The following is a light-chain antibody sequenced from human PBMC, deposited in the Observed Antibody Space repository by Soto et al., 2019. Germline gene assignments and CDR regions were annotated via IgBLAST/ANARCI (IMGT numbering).Light chain of an antibody. J-gene: IGLJ2*01. Sequence: QSALTQPASVSGSPGQSITISCTGTSSDIGAYNFVSWYQQHPGKAPELMLYDVNIRPSGVSNRFSGSKSGNTASLTISGLQAEDEADYYCTSWTTSTTKIFGGGTKLTVL. CDR1: SSDIGAYNF. V-gene: IGLV2-14*03. CDR3: TSWTTSTTKI. CDR2: DVN.